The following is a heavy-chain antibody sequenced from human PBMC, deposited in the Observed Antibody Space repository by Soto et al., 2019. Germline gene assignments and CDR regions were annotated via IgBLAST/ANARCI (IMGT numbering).Heavy chain of an antibody. CDR3: AKGQSSGCNLNGWFDP. CDR1: GFVFDDYA. V-gene: IGHV3-9*01. J-gene: IGHJ5*02. D-gene: IGHD6-19*01. Sequence: EVQLVESGGGLVQPGRSLSLSCAASGFVFDDYAMHWVRQAPGKGLEWVSSISWNSGSTGYADSVKGRFIISRDNGKNTLHLQLNSLRAEDTALYYCAKGQSSGCNLNGWFDPWGQGTLVTVSS. CDR2: ISWNSGST.